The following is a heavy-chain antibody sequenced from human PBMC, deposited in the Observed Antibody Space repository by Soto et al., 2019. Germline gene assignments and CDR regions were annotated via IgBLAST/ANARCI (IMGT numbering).Heavy chain of an antibody. CDR3: AVTYYYDSSGYYFDY. CDR1: GYTFTGYY. J-gene: IGHJ4*02. CDR2: INPNSGGT. Sequence: ASVKVSCKASGYTFTGYYMHWVRQAPGQGLEWMGWINPNSGGTNYAQKCQGRVTMTRDTSISTAYMELSRLRSDDTAVYYCAVTYYYDSSGYYFDYWGQGTLVTVSS. D-gene: IGHD3-22*01. V-gene: IGHV1-2*02.